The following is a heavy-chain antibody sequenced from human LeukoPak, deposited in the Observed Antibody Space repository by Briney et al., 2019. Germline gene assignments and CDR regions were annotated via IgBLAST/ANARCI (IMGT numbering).Heavy chain of an antibody. CDR1: GGSISSYY. V-gene: IGHV4-4*07. CDR3: ARDKLIAAAGLFDY. D-gene: IGHD6-13*01. J-gene: IGHJ4*02. CDR2: IYTSGST. Sequence: SETLSLTCTVSGGSISSYYWSWIRQPAGKGLEWIGRIYTSGSTTYNPSLKSRVTMSVDTSKNQFSLKLSSVTAAATAVYYCARDKLIAAAGLFDYWGQGTLVTVSS.